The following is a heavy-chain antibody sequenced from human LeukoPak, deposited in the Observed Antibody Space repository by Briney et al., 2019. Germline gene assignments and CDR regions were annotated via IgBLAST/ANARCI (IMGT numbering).Heavy chain of an antibody. V-gene: IGHV3-7*01. CDR3: TRDHRGVFDY. D-gene: IGHD3-10*01. J-gene: IGHJ4*02. CDR2: IKQDGSER. Sequence: GGSLRLSCEASGFDFSNYWMSWVRQTPGKGLEWVANIKQDGSERLYMDSVKGRFTISRDYVANSLFLQMNTLRAEDTGVYYCTRDHRGVFDYWGQGTVVTVSS. CDR1: GFDFSNYW.